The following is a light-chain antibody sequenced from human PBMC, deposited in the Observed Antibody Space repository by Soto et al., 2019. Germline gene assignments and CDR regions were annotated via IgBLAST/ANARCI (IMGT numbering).Light chain of an antibody. J-gene: IGKJ4*01. CDR1: QSVRNNY. CDR3: HQYTGSPHS. V-gene: IGKV3-20*01. CDR2: GAS. Sequence: EIVLTQAPDTLSLSPGERATLSCRASQSVRNNYLAWYQQKPCQAPRLLIYGASSRATGIPDRFSGSVSGTDFTLTISRLEPEDFAVYYCHQYTGSPHSFGGGTKVEI.